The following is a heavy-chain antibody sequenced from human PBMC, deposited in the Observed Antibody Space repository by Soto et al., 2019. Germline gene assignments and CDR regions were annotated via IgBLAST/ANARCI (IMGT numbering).Heavy chain of an antibody. CDR2: IYYSGST. V-gene: IGHV4-59*01. D-gene: IGHD6-25*01. CDR3: ARGSFIAATPYYFDY. J-gene: IGHJ4*02. CDR1: GGSISSYY. Sequence: SETLSLTCTVSGGSISSYYWSWIRQPPGKGLEWIGYIYYSGSTNYNPSLKSRVTISVDTSKNQFSLKLSSVTAADTAVYYCARGSFIAATPYYFDYWGQGTLVTVSS.